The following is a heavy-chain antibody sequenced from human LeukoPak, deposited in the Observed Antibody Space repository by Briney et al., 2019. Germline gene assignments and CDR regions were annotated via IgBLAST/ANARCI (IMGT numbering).Heavy chain of an antibody. V-gene: IGHV4-39*07. CDR3: ARAGGRLRYCSSTSCPPYFDY. Sequence: WVRQAPGKGLEWIGSIYYSGSTYYNPSLKSRVTISVDTSKNQISLKLSSVTAADTAVYYCARAGGRLRYCSSTSCPPYFDYWGQGTLVTVSS. D-gene: IGHD2-2*01. J-gene: IGHJ4*02. CDR2: IYYSGST.